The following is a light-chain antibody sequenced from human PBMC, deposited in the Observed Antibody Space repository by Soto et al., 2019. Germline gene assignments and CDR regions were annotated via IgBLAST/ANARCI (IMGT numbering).Light chain of an antibody. J-gene: IGLJ1*01. CDR3: CSYMRNSLYV. CDR2: AVS. CDR1: SSDVGDYNY. Sequence: QSALTQPASVSGSPGQSITISCTGTSSDVGDYNYVSWYQQHPGKAPKLMISAVSNRPSGVSDRFSGSKSGNTASLTISGLQAEDEADYYCSYMRNSLYVFGTGTKSPS. V-gene: IGLV2-14*01.